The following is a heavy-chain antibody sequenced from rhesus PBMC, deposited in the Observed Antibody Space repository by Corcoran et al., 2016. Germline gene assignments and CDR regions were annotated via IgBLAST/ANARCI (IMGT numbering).Heavy chain of an antibody. V-gene: IGHV4-169*02. CDR1: GGSISSSY. J-gene: IGHJ4*01. CDR2: IYGSGSST. CDR3: ARDWHSGLDY. D-gene: IGHD2-33*01. Sequence: QLQLQESGPGLVKPSETLSVTCAVSGGSISSSYWSWIRPAPGKGLEWIGYIYGSGSSTNYNPSLKSRVTLSVDTSKNQLSLKLSSGTTADTAGYYCARDWHSGLDYWGQGVLVTGSS.